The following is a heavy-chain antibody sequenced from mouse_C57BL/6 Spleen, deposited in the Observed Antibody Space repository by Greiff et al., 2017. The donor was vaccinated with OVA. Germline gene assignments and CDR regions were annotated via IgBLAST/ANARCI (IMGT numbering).Heavy chain of an antibody. D-gene: IGHD2-4*01. CDR2: INPYNGDT. V-gene: IGHV1-20*01. Sequence: EVQLQQSGPELVKPGDSVKISCKASGYSFTGYFMNWVMQSHGKSLEWIGRINPYNGDTFYNQKFKGKATLTVDKSSSTAHMELRSLTSEDSAVYYCARADYDEGFAYWGQGTLVTVSA. CDR3: ARADYDEGFAY. J-gene: IGHJ3*01. CDR1: GYSFTGYF.